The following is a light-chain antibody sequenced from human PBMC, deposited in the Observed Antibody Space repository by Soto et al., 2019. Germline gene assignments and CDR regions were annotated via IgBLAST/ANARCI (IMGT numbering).Light chain of an antibody. J-gene: IGLJ2*01. CDR2: LNSDGSH. Sequence: QPVLTQSPSASAYLGASVKLTCTLSSGHSSYAIAWHQQQPEKGPRYLMKLNSDGSHSKGDGIPDRFSGSSSGAERYLTISSLQSEDEADYYCQTWDTAIHVFGGGTKLTVL. CDR3: QTWDTAIHV. CDR1: SGHSSYA. V-gene: IGLV4-69*01.